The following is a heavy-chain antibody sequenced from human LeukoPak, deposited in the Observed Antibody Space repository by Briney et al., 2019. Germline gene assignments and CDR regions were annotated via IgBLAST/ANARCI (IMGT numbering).Heavy chain of an antibody. CDR1: GGSISSYY. Sequence: SETLSLTCTVSGGSISSYYWSWIRQPAGKGLEWIGRIYTSGSTNYNPSLKSRVTMSVDTSKNQFSLKLSSETAADTAVYYCARGGWYPESFQHWGQGALVTVSS. CDR2: IYTSGST. CDR3: ARGGWYPESFQH. D-gene: IGHD6-19*01. J-gene: IGHJ1*01. V-gene: IGHV4-4*07.